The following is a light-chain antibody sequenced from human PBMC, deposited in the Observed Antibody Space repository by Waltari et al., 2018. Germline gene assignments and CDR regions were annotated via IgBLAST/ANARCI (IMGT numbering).Light chain of an antibody. V-gene: IGLV6-57*03. CDR2: EDN. J-gene: IGLJ2*01. Sequence: NFILTQPHSVSESPGKTITISCTRSSGSLASNYVQRYRQRPGSAPTTLINEDNQRASGVPYRFSGSIDYSSNSAFLTISTLKTEDEADYYCQSYDRSTVIFGGGTKLTVL. CDR3: QSYDRSTVI. CDR1: SGSLASNY.